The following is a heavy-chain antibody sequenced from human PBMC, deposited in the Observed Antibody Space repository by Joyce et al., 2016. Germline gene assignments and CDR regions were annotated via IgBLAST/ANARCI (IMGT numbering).Heavy chain of an antibody. Sequence: EVQLVQSGAEVKKPGTTVRISCKVSGYTFTAYYMHWVQQAPGKGLEWLGLLGPEDGETMYSEKFQARVTITADTSLDTVYMELTSLKSEDTAVYYCATRGSSGAYEYWGQGTLVTVSS. D-gene: IGHD3-10*01. CDR2: LGPEDGET. CDR1: GYTFTAYY. J-gene: IGHJ4*02. CDR3: ATRGSSGAYEY. V-gene: IGHV1-69-2*01.